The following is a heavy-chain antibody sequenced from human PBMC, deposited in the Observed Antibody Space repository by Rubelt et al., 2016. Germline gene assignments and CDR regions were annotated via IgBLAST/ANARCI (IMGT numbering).Heavy chain of an antibody. CDR1: GYTFTSYG. V-gene: IGHV1-18*01. CDR3: ARDQLALYAFDI. D-gene: IGHD1-1*01. Sequence: QVQLVQSGAEVKKPGASVKVSCKASGYTFTSYGISWVRQAPGQGLEWLGWISAYDGNTNYAQKLQGRGTMTTDTSTSTAYMELRSLRSDDTAVYFCARDQLALYAFDIWGQGTMVTVSS. CDR2: ISAYDGNT. J-gene: IGHJ3*02.